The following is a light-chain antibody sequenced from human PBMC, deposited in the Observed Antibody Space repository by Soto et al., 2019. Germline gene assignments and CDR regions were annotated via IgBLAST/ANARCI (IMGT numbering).Light chain of an antibody. CDR2: GAS. J-gene: IGKJ4*01. Sequence: EVVLTQYPATLSLAPGERATLSCRASQSVGAQFAWYQQKPGQSPRLLIYGASNRDSGISARFSGSGSGTDFTLNIASLEPEDSAVYYCQQRKDWGSFGGVTRVEIK. V-gene: IGKV3-11*01. CDR3: QQRKDWGS. CDR1: QSVGAQ.